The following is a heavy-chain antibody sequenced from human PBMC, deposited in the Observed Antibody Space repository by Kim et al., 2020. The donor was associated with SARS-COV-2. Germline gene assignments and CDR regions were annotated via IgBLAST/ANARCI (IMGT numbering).Heavy chain of an antibody. CDR2: IVPIFDTT. CDR1: GGTFSSYS. J-gene: IGHJ6*02. V-gene: IGHV1-69*13. D-gene: IGHD5-12*01. Sequence: SVKVSCKASGGTFSSYSVSWVRQAPGQGLEWMGGIVPIFDTTYYAQRFQGRVTITADESTSTAYMELSTLKSEDTAMYYCAGGPTGPESLVASATRRRHYYYYAMDVWGQGNTVTVSS. CDR3: AGGPTGPESLVASATRRRHYYYYAMDV.